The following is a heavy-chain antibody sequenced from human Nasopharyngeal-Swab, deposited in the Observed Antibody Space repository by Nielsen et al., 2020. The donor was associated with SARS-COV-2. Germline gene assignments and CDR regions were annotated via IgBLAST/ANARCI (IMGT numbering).Heavy chain of an antibody. V-gene: IGHV3-74*01. J-gene: IGHJ4*02. D-gene: IGHD4-23*01. CDR2: INIDGSVR. Sequence: GESLKISCVASGVIFSKYWMHWVRQVPGKGLGWVSRINIDGSVRDYADSVKGRFTISRDNARNTLYLQMNSLRGDDTAVYYCTRDIGGKYGYWGQGNLVTVSS. CDR1: GVIFSKYW. CDR3: TRDIGGKYGY.